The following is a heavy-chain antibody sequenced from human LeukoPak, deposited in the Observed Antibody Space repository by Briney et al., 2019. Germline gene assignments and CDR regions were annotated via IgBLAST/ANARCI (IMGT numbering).Heavy chain of an antibody. D-gene: IGHD3-10*01. CDR1: GYTFTGYY. CDR2: ISAYNGNT. J-gene: IGHJ4*02. Sequence: ASVKVSCKASGYTFTGYYMHWVRQAPGQGLEWMGWISAYNGNTDYAQKLQGRLTMITDTSTSTAYMELRSLRSEDTGVYYCARGPYYSGSGSYYWTRVGFDYWGQGTLVTVSS. CDR3: ARGPYYSGSGSYYWTRVGFDY. V-gene: IGHV1-18*04.